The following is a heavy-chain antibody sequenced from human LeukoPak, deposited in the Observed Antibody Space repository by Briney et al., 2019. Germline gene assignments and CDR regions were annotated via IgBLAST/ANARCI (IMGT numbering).Heavy chain of an antibody. D-gene: IGHD4-17*01. CDR3: ARQMWGDDYGDYGEIDY. J-gene: IGHJ4*02. V-gene: IGHV5-51*01. Sequence: GESLKISCKGSGYSFTSYWIGWVRQMPGKGLEWMGIIYPGDSDTRYSPSFQGQVTISADKSISTAYLQWSSLKASDTAMYYRARQMWGDDYGDYGEIDYWGQGTLVTVSS. CDR1: GYSFTSYW. CDR2: IYPGDSDT.